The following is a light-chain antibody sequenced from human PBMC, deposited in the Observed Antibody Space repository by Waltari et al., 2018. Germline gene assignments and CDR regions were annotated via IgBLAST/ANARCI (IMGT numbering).Light chain of an antibody. CDR1: ESVLFSSRNKNH. CDR3: QQYYDSPLT. J-gene: IGKJ4*01. CDR2: WSS. V-gene: IGKV4-1*01. Sequence: DIVMTQSPDSLAVSLGERATINCKSSESVLFSSRNKNHLAWYQQKPVHPPVLLLYWSSTREAGVPDRVSGRGSVTDCTLTISSLQAEDVAIYYCQQYYDSPLTFGGGTKVEIK.